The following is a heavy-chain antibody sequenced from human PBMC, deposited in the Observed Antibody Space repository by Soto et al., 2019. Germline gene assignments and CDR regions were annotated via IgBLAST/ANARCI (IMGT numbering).Heavy chain of an antibody. CDR3: AREIRGYSRALDY. J-gene: IGHJ4*02. CDR1: GDSVNSENYY. Sequence: VQLRESGPGLVKPSGTLSLTCSVSGDSVNSENYYWTWIRQSPGKGLEWIGYAHSSGRTDYNPSRKSRVTISLDTPVNQFSLQLTSVTAADTAVYYCAREIRGYSRALDYWGQGTLVAVSS. V-gene: IGHV4-61*01. D-gene: IGHD5-18*01. CDR2: AHSSGRT.